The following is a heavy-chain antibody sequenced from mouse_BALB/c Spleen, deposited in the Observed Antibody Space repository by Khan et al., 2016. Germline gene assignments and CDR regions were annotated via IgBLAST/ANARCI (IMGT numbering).Heavy chain of an antibody. CDR2: INPNTGYT. V-gene: IGHV1-7*01. CDR1: GYTFTDYW. J-gene: IGHJ3*01. Sequence: VQLQESGAELAKPGASVKMSCKASGYTFTDYWMHWVKQRPGQGLEWIGYINPNTGYTEYNQKFKDKATLTADKSSSTAYMQLSSLTSDDSADYDWASWSYYDGSWDGWFAYWGQGTLVTVSA. CDR3: ASWSYYDGSWDGWFAY. D-gene: IGHD1-1*01.